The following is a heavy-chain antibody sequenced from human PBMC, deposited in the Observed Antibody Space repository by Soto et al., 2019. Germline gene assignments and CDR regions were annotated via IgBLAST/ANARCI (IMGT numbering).Heavy chain of an antibody. Sequence: PGGSLRLSCAASGFPFSNYAMSWVRQAPGKGLEWLSGISDSGSYTYYADSVKGRFTVSRDNSKNTLYLQMNSLRVDDTAVYYCARASSGYYSEFDPWGQGTLVTVSS. V-gene: IGHV3-23*01. CDR2: ISDSGSYT. CDR1: GFPFSNYA. J-gene: IGHJ5*02. CDR3: ARASSGYYSEFDP. D-gene: IGHD3-22*01.